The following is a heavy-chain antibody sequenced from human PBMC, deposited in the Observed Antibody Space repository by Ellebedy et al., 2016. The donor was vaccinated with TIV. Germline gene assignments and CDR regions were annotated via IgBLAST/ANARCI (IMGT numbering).Heavy chain of an antibody. D-gene: IGHD3/OR15-3a*01. V-gene: IGHV1-69*13. CDR3: ASGLGYYYGMDV. CDR2: IIPIFGTA. CDR1: GGTFSSYA. Sequence: AASVKVSCKASGGTFSSYAISWVRQAPGQGLEWMGGIIPIFGTANYAQKFQGRVTITADESTSTAYMELSSLRSEDTAVYYCASGLGYYYGMDVWGQGTTVTVSS. J-gene: IGHJ6*02.